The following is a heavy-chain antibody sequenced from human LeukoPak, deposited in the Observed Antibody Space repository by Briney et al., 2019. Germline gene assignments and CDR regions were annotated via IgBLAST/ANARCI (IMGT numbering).Heavy chain of an antibody. V-gene: IGHV3-21*01. D-gene: IGHD2-15*01. CDR2: ISSSSSYI. J-gene: IGHJ4*02. CDR3: ARDYPGYCSGGSCSPAFED. CDR1: GFTFSSYS. Sequence: GGSLRLSCAASGFTFSSYSMNWVRQAPGKGLEWVSSISSSSSYIYYADSVKGRFTISRDNAKNSLYLQMNSRRAEDTAVYYCARDYPGYCSGGSCSPAFEDWGQGTLVTVSS.